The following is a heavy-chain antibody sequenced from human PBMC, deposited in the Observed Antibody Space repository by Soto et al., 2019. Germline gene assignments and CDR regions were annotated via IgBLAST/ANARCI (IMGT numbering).Heavy chain of an antibody. D-gene: IGHD6-13*01. J-gene: IGHJ4*02. CDR3: ATQQQLALFDY. CDR1: GYSFTSYW. V-gene: IGHV5-51*01. CDR2: IYPCDSDT. Sequence: PGESLKISCKGSGYSFTSYWIGWVRQLPGKGLEWMGIIYPCDSDTRYSPSFQGQVTISADKSITTAYLQWSSLKASDTAMYYCATQQQLALFDYWGQGTLVTVYS.